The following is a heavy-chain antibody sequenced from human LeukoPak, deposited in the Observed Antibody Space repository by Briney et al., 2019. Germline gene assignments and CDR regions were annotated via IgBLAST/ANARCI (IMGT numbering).Heavy chain of an antibody. CDR2: IIPIFGTA. D-gene: IGHD2-2*01. CDR3: ARGGRDIVVVPVGAFDI. V-gene: IGHV1-69*13. J-gene: IGHJ3*02. Sequence: SVKVSCKASGSTFSSYAISWVRQAPGQGLEWMGGIIPIFGTANYAQKFQGRVTITADESTSTAYMELSSLRSEDTAVYYCARGGRDIVVVPVGAFDIWGQGTMVTVSS. CDR1: GSTFSSYA.